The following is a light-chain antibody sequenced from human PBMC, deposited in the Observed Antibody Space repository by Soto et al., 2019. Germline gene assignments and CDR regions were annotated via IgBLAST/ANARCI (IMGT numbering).Light chain of an antibody. J-gene: IGLJ2*01. CDR1: SSNIGSNT. Sequence: QSVLTQPPSASGTPGQRVTITCSGSSSNIGSNTVNWYQQLPGTAPKLLIYSNNQRPSGVPDRFSGLKSGTSASLAISGLQSEDEADYYCAAWDDSLDGHVVFGGGTKLTFL. V-gene: IGLV1-44*01. CDR3: AAWDDSLDGHVV. CDR2: SNN.